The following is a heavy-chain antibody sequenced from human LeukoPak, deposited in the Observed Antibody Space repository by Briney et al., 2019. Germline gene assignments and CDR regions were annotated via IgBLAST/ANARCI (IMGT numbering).Heavy chain of an antibody. CDR1: GFTFRNHG. CDR3: VRWGNFKVMDV. J-gene: IGHJ6*02. Sequence: GGSLRLSCTASGFTFRNHGMHWVRQAPGKGLDWVAVIWHDGSNSYCADSVKGRFSISRDNSKSTLYLQMDSLRVEDTAVYYCVRWGNFKVMDVWGQGTTVTVSS. D-gene: IGHD3-16*01. CDR2: IWHDGSNS. V-gene: IGHV3-33*01.